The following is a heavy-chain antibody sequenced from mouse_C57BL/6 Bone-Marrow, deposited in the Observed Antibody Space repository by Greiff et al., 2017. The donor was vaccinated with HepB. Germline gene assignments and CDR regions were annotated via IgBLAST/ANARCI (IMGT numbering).Heavy chain of an antibody. J-gene: IGHJ4*01. V-gene: IGHV5-6*01. D-gene: IGHD2-5*01. CDR1: GFTFSSYG. CDR2: ISSGGSYT. CDR3: ARPPYYSNYPYYYAMDY. Sequence: EVQRVESGGDLVKPGGSLKLSCAASGFTFSSYGMSWVRQTPDKRLEWVATISSGGSYTYYPDSVKGRFTISRDNAKNTLYLQMSSLKSEDTAMYYCARPPYYSNYPYYYAMDYWGQGTSVTVSS.